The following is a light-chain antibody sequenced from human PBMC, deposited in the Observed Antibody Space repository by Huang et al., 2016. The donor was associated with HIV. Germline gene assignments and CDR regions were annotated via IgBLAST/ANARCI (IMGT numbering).Light chain of an antibody. CDR1: QNINNK. J-gene: IGKJ4*01. CDR3: QQYNSWPPLT. V-gene: IGKV3-15*01. CDR2: GAS. Sequence: EIVMTQSPATLSVSPGERATLSCRASQNINNKLAWYHQIPGQAPRRLIYGASTRATGFPARFSGSGSGTEFTLTISSLQSEDFALYYCQQYNSWPPLTFGGGTKVEIK.